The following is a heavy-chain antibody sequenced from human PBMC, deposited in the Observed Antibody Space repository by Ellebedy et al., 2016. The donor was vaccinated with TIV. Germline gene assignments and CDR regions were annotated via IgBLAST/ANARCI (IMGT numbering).Heavy chain of an antibody. CDR3: ILENYSLHY. CDR1: GFTFSNAW. V-gene: IGHV3-15*01. Sequence: GESLKISXAVSGFTFSNAWMSWARQAPGKGLEWGGRIKANTAGGTTDYAAPVKGRFTISRDDSENTLYLLMNSLKTEDTAVYYCILENYSLHYWGQGTLVTVSS. J-gene: IGHJ4*02. D-gene: IGHD2-21*01. CDR2: IKANTAGGTT.